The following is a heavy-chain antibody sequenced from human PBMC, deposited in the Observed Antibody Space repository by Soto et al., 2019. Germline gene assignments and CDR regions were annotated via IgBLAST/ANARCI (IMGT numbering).Heavy chain of an antibody. Sequence: QVQLVQSGAEVKKPGSSVKVSCKASGGTFSSYAISWVRQAPGQGLEWMGGIIPIFGTANYAQKFQGRVTITADESTSTAYMELSSLRSEDTAVYYCAAGGGIEAYCGGDCYSPYYYGMDVWGQGTTVTVSS. CDR2: IIPIFGTA. J-gene: IGHJ6*02. CDR3: AAGGGIEAYCGGDCYSPYYYGMDV. V-gene: IGHV1-69*01. D-gene: IGHD2-21*02. CDR1: GGTFSSYA.